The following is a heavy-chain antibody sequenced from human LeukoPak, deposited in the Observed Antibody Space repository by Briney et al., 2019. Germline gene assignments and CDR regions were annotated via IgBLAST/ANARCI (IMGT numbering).Heavy chain of an antibody. Sequence: SETLSLTCTVPGGSISSSSYYWGWIRQPPGKGLEWIGSIYYGGSTYYNPSLKSRVTISVDTSKNQFSLKLSSVTAADTAVYYCARRGWYPSIDYWGQGTLVTVSS. D-gene: IGHD6-19*01. V-gene: IGHV4-39*01. CDR2: IYYGGST. CDR3: ARRGWYPSIDY. J-gene: IGHJ4*02. CDR1: GGSISSSSYY.